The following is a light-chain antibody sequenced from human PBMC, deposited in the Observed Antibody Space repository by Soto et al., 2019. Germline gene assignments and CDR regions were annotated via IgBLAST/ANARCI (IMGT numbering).Light chain of an antibody. CDR1: SSNIGSNY. CDR3: CSYAGSYTFARNV. Sequence: QSVLTQPPSASGTPGQRVTISCSGSSSNIGSNYVYWYQQLPGTAPKLLIYSNNQRPSGVPDRFSGSKSGTSASLAISGLRSEDEADYYCCSYAGSYTFARNVFGTGTKVTVL. J-gene: IGLJ1*01. V-gene: IGLV1-47*02. CDR2: SNN.